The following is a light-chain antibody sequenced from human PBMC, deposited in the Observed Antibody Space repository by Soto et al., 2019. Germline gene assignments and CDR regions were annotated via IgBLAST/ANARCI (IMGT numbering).Light chain of an antibody. Sequence: EIVMTQSRATLSVSPGERATLSCRASQSVSSNLAWYQQKPGQAPRLLIYGASTRATGVPARFSGSESGTEFTLTISSLQSPDFAVYYCQQRNIWPPVTFGQGTRLEIK. CDR2: GAS. CDR3: QQRNIWPPVT. CDR1: QSVSSN. V-gene: IGKV3-15*01. J-gene: IGKJ5*01.